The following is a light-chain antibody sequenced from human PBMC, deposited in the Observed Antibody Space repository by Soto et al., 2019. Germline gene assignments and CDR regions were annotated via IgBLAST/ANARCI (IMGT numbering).Light chain of an antibody. CDR3: QKYNSAPWT. CDR1: QGISNY. J-gene: IGKJ1*01. CDR2: AAS. Sequence: DIQMTQSPSSLSASVGDRVTITCRASQGISNYLAWYQQKPGKVPKLLIDAASTLQSGVPSRFSGSGSGTGFTLTISSLQPEDVATYYCQKYNSAPWTFGQGTKVEIK. V-gene: IGKV1-27*01.